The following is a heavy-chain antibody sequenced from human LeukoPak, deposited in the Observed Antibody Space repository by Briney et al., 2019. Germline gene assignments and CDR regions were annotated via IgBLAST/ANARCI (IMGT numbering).Heavy chain of an antibody. D-gene: IGHD5-18*01. J-gene: IGHJ5*02. CDR1: GGTFSSYA. CDR2: IIPILGIA. CDR3: ARSVTAYDNWFDP. Sequence: SVKVSCKASGGTFSSYAISWVRQAPGQGLEWMGRIIPILGIADYAQKFQGRVTITADKSTSTAYMELSSLRSEDTAVYYCARSVTAYDNWFDPWGQGTLVTVSS. V-gene: IGHV1-69*04.